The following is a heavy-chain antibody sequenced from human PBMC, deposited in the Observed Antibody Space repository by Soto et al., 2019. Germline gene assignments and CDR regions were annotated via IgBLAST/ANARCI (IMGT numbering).Heavy chain of an antibody. CDR1: GGSISSYY. J-gene: IGHJ4*02. Sequence: PSQTLSLTCTVSGGSISSYYWSWIRQPPGKGLEWIRYIYYSGGTNYNPSLKSRVTISIDTSKNQFSLKLSSLTATDTAVYYCDRQRTTVVTQAYFDHWGQGALVTVSS. D-gene: IGHD2-21*02. V-gene: IGHV4-59*08. CDR3: DRQRTTVVTQAYFDH. CDR2: IYYSGGT.